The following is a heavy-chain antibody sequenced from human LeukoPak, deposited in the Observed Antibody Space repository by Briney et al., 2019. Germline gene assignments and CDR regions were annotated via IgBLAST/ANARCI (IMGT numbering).Heavy chain of an antibody. J-gene: IGHJ4*02. CDR2: IWYDGSNK. Sequence: PGGSLRLSCAASGFTFSSYGMHWVRQAPGKGLEWVAVIWYDGSNKYYADSVKGRFTISRDNSKNTLYLQMNSLRAEDTAVYYCARDQGLRRIQLWLNYWGQGNLVTVSS. D-gene: IGHD5-18*01. CDR3: ARDQGLRRIQLWLNY. V-gene: IGHV3-33*01. CDR1: GFTFSSYG.